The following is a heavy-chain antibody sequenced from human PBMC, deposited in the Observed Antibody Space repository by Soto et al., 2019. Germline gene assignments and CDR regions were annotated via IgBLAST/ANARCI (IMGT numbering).Heavy chain of an antibody. CDR2: ISAYNGNT. Sequence: QVPLVQSGAEVKKPGASVKVSCKASGYTFTSYGISWVRQAPGQGLEWMGWISAYNGNTNYAQKLQGRVTMTTDTYTSTAYMALRSLRSDDTAVYYCARSPIVGDYVGEYFQHWGQGTLVTVSS. D-gene: IGHD4-17*01. J-gene: IGHJ1*01. V-gene: IGHV1-18*01. CDR1: GYTFTSYG. CDR3: ARSPIVGDYVGEYFQH.